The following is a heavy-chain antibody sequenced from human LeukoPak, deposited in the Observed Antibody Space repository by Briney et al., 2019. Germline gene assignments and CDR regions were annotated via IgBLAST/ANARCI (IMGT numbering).Heavy chain of an antibody. CDR3: AKWGPYDILTGRIN. CDR2: IKPDESEK. D-gene: IGHD3-9*01. Sequence: GTSLRLSCAASGFTFSAYVMHWVRQAPGKGLEWVANIKPDESEKYYVGSVKGRFTISRDNAKNSLYLQMNSLRAEDTAVYYCAKWGPYDILTGRINWGQGTLVTVSS. V-gene: IGHV3-7*03. J-gene: IGHJ4*02. CDR1: GFTFSAYV.